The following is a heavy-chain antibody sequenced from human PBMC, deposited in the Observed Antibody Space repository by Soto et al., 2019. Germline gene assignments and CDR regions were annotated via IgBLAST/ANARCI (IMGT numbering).Heavy chain of an antibody. D-gene: IGHD3-22*01. J-gene: IGHJ4*02. V-gene: IGHV3-15*01. Sequence: PGGSLRLSCAASGFTFSNAWMSWVRQAPGKGLEWVGRIKSKTDGGTTDYAAPVKGRFTISRDDSKNTLYLQMNSLKTEDTAVYYCTTPYYYDSSGYYYWGQGTLVTAPQ. CDR2: IKSKTDGGTT. CDR1: GFTFSNAW. CDR3: TTPYYYDSSGYYY.